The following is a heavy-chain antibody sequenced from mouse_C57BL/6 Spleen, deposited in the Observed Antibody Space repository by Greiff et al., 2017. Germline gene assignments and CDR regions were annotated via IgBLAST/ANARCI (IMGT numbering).Heavy chain of an antibody. V-gene: IGHV1-63*01. D-gene: IGHD2-10*02. CDR1: GYTFTNYW. Sequence: VQLQQSGAELVRPGTSVKMSCKASGYTFTNYWIGWAKQRPGHGLEWIGDIDPGGGYTNYNEKFKGKATLTADKSSRTAYMQFSSLTSEDSAIYYCARGGLVGPLGYWGQGTTLTVSS. CDR2: IDPGGGYT. CDR3: ARGGLVGPLGY. J-gene: IGHJ2*01.